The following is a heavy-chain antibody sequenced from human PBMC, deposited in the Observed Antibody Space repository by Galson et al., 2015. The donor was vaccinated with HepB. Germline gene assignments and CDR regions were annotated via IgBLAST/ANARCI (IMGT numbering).Heavy chain of an antibody. D-gene: IGHD6-19*01. CDR3: ARHSYSSGWYPAHAFDI. V-gene: IGHV4-39*01. Sequence: TLSLTCTVSGGSISISTTYFWGWIRQPPGKGLEWIGSIYYSGSTYYNPSLQSRVTISVVTSKNQFSLKLSSATATDTAVYYCARHSYSSGWYPAHAFDIWGQGTMVTVSS. CDR2: IYYSGST. J-gene: IGHJ3*02. CDR1: GGSISISTTYF.